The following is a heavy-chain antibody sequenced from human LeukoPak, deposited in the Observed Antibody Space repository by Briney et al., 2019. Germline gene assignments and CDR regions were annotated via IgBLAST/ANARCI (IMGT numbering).Heavy chain of an antibody. CDR2: IYYSGST. V-gene: IGHV4-59*01. Sequence: SETLSLTCTVSGGSISSYYWSWIRQPPGKGLEWIGYIYYSGSTNYNPSLKSRVTISVDTSKNQFSLKLSSVTAADTAVYYCAKDTHIVVVPAAIDYWGQGTLVTVSS. CDR3: AKDTHIVVVPAAIDY. J-gene: IGHJ4*02. D-gene: IGHD2-2*01. CDR1: GGSISSYY.